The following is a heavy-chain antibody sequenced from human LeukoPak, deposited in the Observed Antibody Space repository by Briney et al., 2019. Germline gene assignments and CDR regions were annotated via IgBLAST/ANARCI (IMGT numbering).Heavy chain of an antibody. Sequence: SETLSLTCTVSGGSINSYYWSWIRQPTGKGLEWIGRIFSSGNTIYNPSLQSRVTMSVDTSKNQFSLRLNSVTAADTAVYYCARSPHRLIGHWFDPWGQGTLVTVSS. V-gene: IGHV4-4*07. D-gene: IGHD3-16*01. CDR3: ARSPHRLIGHWFDP. J-gene: IGHJ5*02. CDR1: GGSINSYY. CDR2: IFSSGNT.